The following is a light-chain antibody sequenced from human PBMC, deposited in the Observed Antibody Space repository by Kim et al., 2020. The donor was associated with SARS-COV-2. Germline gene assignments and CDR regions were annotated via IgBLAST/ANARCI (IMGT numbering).Light chain of an antibody. Sequence: LSPGERATRSCRASQSVISNYLAWYQQKLGQAPRLLICGASSRATGIPDRFSGSGSGTDFTLTISRLEPEDFAVYYCQQYVNSPYTFGQGTKLEI. CDR3: QQYVNSPYT. CDR2: GAS. V-gene: IGKV3-20*01. CDR1: QSVISNY. J-gene: IGKJ2*01.